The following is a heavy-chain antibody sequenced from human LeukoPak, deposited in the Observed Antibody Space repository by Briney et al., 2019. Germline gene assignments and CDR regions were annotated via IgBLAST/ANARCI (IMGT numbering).Heavy chain of an antibody. CDR2: IRYAGSNK. CDR3: ATEEGYLTNSGNYKGVDY. V-gene: IGHV3-30*02. Sequence: PGGSLRLSCAASLFSISSYGMHWVGQAPAKGLEWVAFIRYAGSNKSYADSVKRRFTISRDNSKNTLYLQMNSLRAEDTAVYYCATEEGYLTNSGNYKGVDYWGQGTLVTVSS. D-gene: IGHD1-26*01. CDR1: LFSISSYG. J-gene: IGHJ4*02.